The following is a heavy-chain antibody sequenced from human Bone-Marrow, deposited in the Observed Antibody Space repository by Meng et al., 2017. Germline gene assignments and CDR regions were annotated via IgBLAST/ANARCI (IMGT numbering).Heavy chain of an antibody. CDR1: GGSISSGTYY. J-gene: IGHJ5*02. Sequence: QLQLQESGPGLVKPSQTLSLTCTVSGGSISSGTYYWGWIRQLPGKGLEWIAYIHYSGSTYYSPSLKSRVTISVDTSKNQLSLKLSSMTAADTAVYYCARYVFDSSSLYSNWSDPWGQGTLVTVSS. D-gene: IGHD3-22*01. CDR2: IHYSGST. V-gene: IGHV4-31*03. CDR3: ARYVFDSSSLYSNWSDP.